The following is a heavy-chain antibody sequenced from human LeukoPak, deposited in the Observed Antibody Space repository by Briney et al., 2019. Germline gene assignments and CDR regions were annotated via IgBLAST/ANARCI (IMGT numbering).Heavy chain of an antibody. V-gene: IGHV6-1*01. Sequence: TSQTLSLTCAISGDSVSSNTAAWNWIRQSPSRGLEWLGRTYYRSKWYNDYAVSVRGRITINPDTSKNQFSLHLNSATPEDTAVYYCARDFPGYDAFGIWGQGTMVTVSS. D-gene: IGHD3-22*01. J-gene: IGHJ3*02. CDR3: ARDFPGYDAFGI. CDR2: TYYRSKWYN. CDR1: GDSVSSNTAA.